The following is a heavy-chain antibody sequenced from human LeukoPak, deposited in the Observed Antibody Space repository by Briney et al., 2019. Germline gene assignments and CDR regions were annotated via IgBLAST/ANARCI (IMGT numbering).Heavy chain of an antibody. CDR3: ENGPHYNILTGFYKVRSHLDY. CDR1: GFIFSSYG. D-gene: IGHD3-9*01. J-gene: IGHJ4*02. Sequence: GGSLRLSCAASGFIFSSYGMHWVRQAPGKGLEWGAFIRNDGSIRHYADSVKGRFIISRDNSKNTLFLQMNSLRAEDTALYYCENGPHYNILTGFYKVRSHLDYWGQGTLVTVSS. CDR2: IRNDGSIR. V-gene: IGHV3-30*02.